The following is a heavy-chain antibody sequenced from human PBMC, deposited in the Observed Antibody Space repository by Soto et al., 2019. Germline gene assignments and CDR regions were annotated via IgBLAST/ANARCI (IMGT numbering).Heavy chain of an antibody. J-gene: IGHJ4*01. CDR2: ISSSISTI. V-gene: IGHV3-48*02. D-gene: IGHD1-1*01. CDR3: ARDGKQLLGFDY. Sequence: GGSLRLSCAASGFTFSSYSLNWFRQAPGKGLEWVSYISSSISTIYYADSVKGRFTISRDNAKNSLYLQMNSLRDEDTAVYYCARDGKQLLGFDYWGHGILVTVSS. CDR1: GFTFSSYS.